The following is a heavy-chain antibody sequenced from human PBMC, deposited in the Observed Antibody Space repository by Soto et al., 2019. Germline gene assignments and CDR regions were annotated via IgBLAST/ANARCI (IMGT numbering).Heavy chain of an antibody. V-gene: IGHV3-9*01. J-gene: IGHJ3*02. CDR2: ISWNSGSI. CDR3: AKPRLGLVELSSGTAFDI. CDR1: GFTFDDYA. D-gene: IGHD3-16*02. Sequence: EVQLVESGGGLVQPGRSLRLSCAASGFTFDDYAMHWVRQAPGKGLEWVSGISWNSGSIGYADSVKGRFTISRDNXKXPXYLQMNSLRAEDPALYYFAKPRLGLVELSSGTAFDIWGQGTMVLVSS.